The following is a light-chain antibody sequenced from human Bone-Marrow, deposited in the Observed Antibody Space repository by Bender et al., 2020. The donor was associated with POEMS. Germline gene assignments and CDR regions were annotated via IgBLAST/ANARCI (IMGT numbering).Light chain of an antibody. CDR1: SSNIGNHG. CDR3: SVWDDSLNGWV. Sequence: QSVVTQPSSVSEAPRQRVTISCSGSSSNIGNHGVNWYQQLPGGAPKLLIYYDDLLTSGVSDRFSGSKSGTSASLAISGLQSEDEAVYYCSVWDDSLNGWVFGGGTKLTVL. J-gene: IGLJ2*01. CDR2: YDD. V-gene: IGLV1-36*01.